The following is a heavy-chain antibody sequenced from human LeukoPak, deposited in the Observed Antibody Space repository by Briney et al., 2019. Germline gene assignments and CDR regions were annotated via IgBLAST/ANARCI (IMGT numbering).Heavy chain of an antibody. J-gene: IGHJ4*02. V-gene: IGHV3-23*01. CDR2: ISGSGGGT. CDR3: AKVSGSSSSSLDY. Sequence: GGSLRLSCAASGFTFSNYAMNWVRQAPGKGLEWVSGISGSGGGTSYADSVKGRFTISRDNSEDTLYLQMNSLRAEDTAILYCAKVSGSSSSSLDYWGQGTLVTVSS. CDR1: GFTFSNYA. D-gene: IGHD2-2*01.